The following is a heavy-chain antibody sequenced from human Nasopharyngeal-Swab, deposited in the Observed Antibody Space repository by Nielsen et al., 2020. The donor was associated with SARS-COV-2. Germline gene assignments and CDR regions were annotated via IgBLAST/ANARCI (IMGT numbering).Heavy chain of an antibody. Sequence: GESLKISCAASGFTFENYAMHWVRQPPGKGLEWVAFISYEGSIRNYIDSVKGRFTVSRDSSKNTVYLQMNSLRPDDTAVYFCAKSMAYFQLSGTYNLDFWGQGTLVTVSS. J-gene: IGHJ4*02. CDR3: AKSMAYFQLSGTYNLDF. CDR2: ISYEGSIR. V-gene: IGHV3-30*18. D-gene: IGHD2-21*01. CDR1: GFTFENYA.